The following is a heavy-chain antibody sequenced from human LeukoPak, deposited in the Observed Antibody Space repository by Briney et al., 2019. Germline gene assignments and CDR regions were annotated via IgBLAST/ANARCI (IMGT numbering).Heavy chain of an antibody. Sequence: GGSLRLSCAASGLPFSTSAMTWVRQAPGKGLEWVSHILSSGATYYAESVRGRFTISRDNSKNTLYLLMTTLRAEDSAVYYGATAKYDYGDPVGWFDPWGQGTLVTVSS. V-gene: IGHV3-23*01. D-gene: IGHD4-17*01. CDR2: ILSSGAT. J-gene: IGHJ5*02. CDR1: GLPFSTSA. CDR3: ATAKYDYGDPVGWFDP.